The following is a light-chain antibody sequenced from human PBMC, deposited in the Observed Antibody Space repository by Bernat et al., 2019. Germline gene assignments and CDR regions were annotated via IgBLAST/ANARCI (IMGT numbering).Light chain of an antibody. J-gene: IGLJ3*02. CDR2: RDN. CDR1: RLGSKF. V-gene: IGLV3-1*01. Sequence: DLSQPPSVSVSPGQTASITCTGNRLGSKFTCWYQQRPGQTPVLVIYRDNKRPSGIPERFSGSHSGSTATLTISETQAIDEADYYCQAWDSSTGVFGGGTRLTVL. CDR3: QAWDSSTGV.